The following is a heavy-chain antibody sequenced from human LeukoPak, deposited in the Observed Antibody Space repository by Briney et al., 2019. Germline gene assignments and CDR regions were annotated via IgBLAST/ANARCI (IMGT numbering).Heavy chain of an antibody. CDR1: GGSISSYY. CDR3: ARDRAYCGGDCYSGCDYYYYGMDV. D-gene: IGHD2-21*02. Sequence: SETLSLTCTVSGGSISSYYWSWIRQPAGKGLEWIGRIYTSGSTNYNPSLKSRVTMSVDTSKNQFSLKLSSVTAADTAVYYCARDRAYCGGDCYSGCDYYYYGMDVWGQGTTVTVSS. J-gene: IGHJ6*02. V-gene: IGHV4-4*07. CDR2: IYTSGST.